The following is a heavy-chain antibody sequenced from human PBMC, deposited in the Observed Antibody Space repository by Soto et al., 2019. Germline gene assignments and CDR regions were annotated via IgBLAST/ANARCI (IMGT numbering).Heavy chain of an antibody. Sequence: QVQLEESGGGVVQPGRSLRLSCKASGFTFTSYGMHWVRQAPGKGLEGVALSSYDGSDKLYADSVEGRFTISRENSKNTVYLQMKSLRIEDPAMYHCGKFSDIEVPGMGDWFDPWGQGTLVTVTS. CDR3: GKFSDIEVPGMGDWFDP. J-gene: IGHJ5*02. V-gene: IGHV3-30*18. CDR2: SSYDGSDK. CDR1: GFTFTSYG. D-gene: IGHD6-19*01.